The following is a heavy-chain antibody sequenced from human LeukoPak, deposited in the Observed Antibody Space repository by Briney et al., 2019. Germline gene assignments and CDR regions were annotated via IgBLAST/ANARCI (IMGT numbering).Heavy chain of an antibody. J-gene: IGHJ4*02. CDR2: ISGSGRST. Sequence: GGSLRLSCAASGFTFSSYAMHWVRQAPGKGLEWVSAISGSGRSTYYADSVKGRFTISRDDSRNTVYLQLNSLRAEDTALYYCARDFPPFYYDSAGYYLDYWGQGTLVTVSS. V-gene: IGHV3-23*01. CDR3: ARDFPPFYYDSAGYYLDY. D-gene: IGHD3-22*01. CDR1: GFTFSSYA.